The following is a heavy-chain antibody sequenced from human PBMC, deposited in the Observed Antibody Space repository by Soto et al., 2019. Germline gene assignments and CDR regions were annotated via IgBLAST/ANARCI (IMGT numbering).Heavy chain of an antibody. Sequence: GGSLRLSCAASGFTFSSYAMHWVRQAPGKGLEWVAVISYDGSNKYYADSVKGRFTISRDNSKNTLYLQMNSLRAEDTAVYYCARDGLCGGDCYSPYYYYYGMDVCGQGTTVTVSS. CDR3: ARDGLCGGDCYSPYYYYYGMDV. CDR2: ISYDGSNK. J-gene: IGHJ6*02. V-gene: IGHV3-30-3*01. D-gene: IGHD2-21*02. CDR1: GFTFSSYA.